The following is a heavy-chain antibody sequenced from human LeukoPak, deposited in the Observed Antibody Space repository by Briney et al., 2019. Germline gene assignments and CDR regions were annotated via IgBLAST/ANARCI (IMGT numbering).Heavy chain of an antibody. CDR2: IIPIFGTA. CDR1: GGTFSSYA. J-gene: IGHJ4*02. CDR3: ARAEYYDFWSGLGL. V-gene: IGHV1-69*13. Sequence: SVKVSCKASGGTFSSYAISWVRQAPGQGLEWMGGIIPIFGTANYAQKFQGRATITADESTSTAYMELSSLRSGDTAVYYCARAEYYDFWSGLGLWGQGTLVTVSS. D-gene: IGHD3-3*01.